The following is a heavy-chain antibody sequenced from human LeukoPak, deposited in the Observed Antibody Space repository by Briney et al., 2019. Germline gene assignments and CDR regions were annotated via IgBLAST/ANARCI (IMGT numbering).Heavy chain of an antibody. CDR3: ARDSYDSSGSYYFDY. CDR2: ISSSRSYI. D-gene: IGHD3-22*01. CDR1: GFTFSSYS. J-gene: IGHJ4*02. V-gene: IGHV3-21*01. Sequence: GGSLRLSCAASGFTFSSYSMNWVRQAPGKGLEWVSSISSSRSYIYYEASVKGRLTISRDNSKNSLYLKMSSLRAEDTAVYYCARDSYDSSGSYYFDYWGQGTLVTVSS.